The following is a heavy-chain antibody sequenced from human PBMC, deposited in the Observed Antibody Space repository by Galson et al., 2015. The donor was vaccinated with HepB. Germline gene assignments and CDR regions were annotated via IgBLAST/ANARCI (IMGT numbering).Heavy chain of an antibody. J-gene: IGHJ5*02. Sequence: SVKVSCKAAGGTFSRYTISWVRQAPGQGLEWMGRILPMFGIANYAQTFQGKVTITADKTTNTVYMALSSLRSEDTPVYYCARGTGSGTYTWFDLWGQGTLVTVSS. CDR1: GGTFSRYT. CDR2: ILPMFGIA. D-gene: IGHD3-10*01. CDR3: ARGTGSGTYTWFDL. V-gene: IGHV1-69*02.